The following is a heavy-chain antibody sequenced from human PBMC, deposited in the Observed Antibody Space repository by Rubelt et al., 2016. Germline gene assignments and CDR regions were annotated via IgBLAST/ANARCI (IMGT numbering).Heavy chain of an antibody. D-gene: IGHD4-23*01. CDR3: ARDGSWGGKESAFDI. CDR1: GFTFDAYA. CDR2: IKSDGSST. V-gene: IGHV3-74*01. J-gene: IGHJ3*02. Sequence: EVQLVESGGGLVQPGRSLRLSCAASGFTFDAYAMHWVRQGPGKGLVWVSRIKSDGSSTSYADSVQGRFTISRDNAKNTLYLQMNSLRAEDTAVYYCARDGSWGGKESAFDIWGQGTMVTVSS.